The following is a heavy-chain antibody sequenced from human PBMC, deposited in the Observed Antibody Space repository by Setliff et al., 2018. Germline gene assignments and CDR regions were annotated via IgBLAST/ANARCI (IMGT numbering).Heavy chain of an antibody. CDR2: ISSSRSTI. D-gene: IGHD4-17*01. V-gene: IGHV3-48*01. Sequence: SLRLSCAASGFTFSSYSMNWVRQAPGKGLEWVSYISSSRSTIYYADSVKGRFTISRDNAKNSLYLQINSLRAEDTAVYYCARTPGSTVTPLDYWGQGTLVTVSS. CDR1: GFTFSSYS. J-gene: IGHJ4*02. CDR3: ARTPGSTVTPLDY.